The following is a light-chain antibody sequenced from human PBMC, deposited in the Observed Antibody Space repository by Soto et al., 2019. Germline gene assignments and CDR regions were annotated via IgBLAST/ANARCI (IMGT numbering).Light chain of an antibody. CDR1: QSVSSN. Sequence: EIVMTQSPATLSVSPGERATLSCRASQSVSSNLAWYQQKPGQVPRLLIYLASTRATGIPARFSGSGSGTDFTLTISSLQSEDFAVYYCQQYNKWPLTFGGGTKVEIK. V-gene: IGKV3-15*01. CDR3: QQYNKWPLT. CDR2: LAS. J-gene: IGKJ4*01.